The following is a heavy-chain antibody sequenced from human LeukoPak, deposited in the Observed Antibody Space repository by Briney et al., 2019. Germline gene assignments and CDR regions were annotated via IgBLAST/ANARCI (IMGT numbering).Heavy chain of an antibody. D-gene: IGHD6-13*01. CDR1: GFTFSSYG. CDR2: IWYGGSNK. J-gene: IGHJ4*02. CDR3: AKEGIAAAGTLDY. V-gene: IGHV3-30*18. Sequence: PGRSLRLSCAASGFTFSSYGMHWVRQAPGKGLEWVAVIWYGGSNKYYADSVKGRFTISRDNSKNTLYLQMNSLRAEDTAVYYCAKEGIAAAGTLDYWGQGTLVTVSS.